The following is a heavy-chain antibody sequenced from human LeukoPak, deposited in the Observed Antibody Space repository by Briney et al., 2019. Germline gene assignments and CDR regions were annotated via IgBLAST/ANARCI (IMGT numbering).Heavy chain of an antibody. Sequence: PGRSLRLSCADSGFTFSSYAMHWVRQAPGKGLEWVAVISYDGSNKYYADSVKGRFTISRDNSKNTLYLHMNSLRAEDTAVYYCARPVDTAMVRAFDYWGQGTLVTVSS. CDR2: ISYDGSNK. CDR1: GFTFSSYA. J-gene: IGHJ4*02. D-gene: IGHD5-18*01. V-gene: IGHV3-30-3*01. CDR3: ARPVDTAMVRAFDY.